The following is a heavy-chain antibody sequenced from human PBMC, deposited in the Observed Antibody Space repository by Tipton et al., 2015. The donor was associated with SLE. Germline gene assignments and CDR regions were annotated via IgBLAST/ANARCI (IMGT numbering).Heavy chain of an antibody. CDR1: GGSISDYY. V-gene: IGHV4-59*01. CDR3: ARAQSSRFSGYYYYYMDV. Sequence: TLSLTCTVSGGSISDYYWSWIRQPPGKGLEWIGYMYYSGSTNYNPSLKSRVTISVDTSKNQFSLKLSSVTAADTAVYYCARAQSSRFSGYYYYYMDVWGKGTTVTVSS. CDR2: MYYSGST. J-gene: IGHJ6*03. D-gene: IGHD3-3*01.